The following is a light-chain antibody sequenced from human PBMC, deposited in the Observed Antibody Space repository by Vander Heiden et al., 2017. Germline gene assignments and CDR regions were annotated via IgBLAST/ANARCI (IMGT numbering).Light chain of an antibody. CDR1: SGSVSTSSY. CDR2: NTN. CDR3: VPDMGSGISV. J-gene: IGLJ2*01. Sequence: QTVVTQEPSFSVSPGGTVTLTCGLSSGSVSTSSYPSWYTQSRGQTRRTTTYNTNTRSAGVPGRFSGSIRGNTAALTITAAQADDEADYYCVPDMGSGISVFGGGTKLTVL. V-gene: IGLV8-61*01.